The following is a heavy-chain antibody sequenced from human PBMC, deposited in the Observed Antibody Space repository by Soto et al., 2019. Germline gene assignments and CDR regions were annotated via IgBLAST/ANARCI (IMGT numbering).Heavy chain of an antibody. CDR2: IIPIFGTA. D-gene: IGHD3-10*01. CDR1: GGTFSSYA. CDR3: ARSKGGTYYYGSGSYHPIGYFDY. V-gene: IGHV1-69*13. J-gene: IGHJ4*02. Sequence: SVKVSCKASGGTFSSYAISWVRQAPGQGLEWMGGIIPIFGTANYAQKFQGRVTITADESTSTAYMELSSLRSEDTAVYYCARSKGGTYYYGSGSYHPIGYFDYWGQGTLVTVSS.